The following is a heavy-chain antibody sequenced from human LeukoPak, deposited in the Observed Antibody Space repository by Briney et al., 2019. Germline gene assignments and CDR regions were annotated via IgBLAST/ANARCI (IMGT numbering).Heavy chain of an antibody. V-gene: IGHV3-74*01. CDR3: ASTSGTYRFDP. D-gene: IGHD1-26*01. CDR2: IKNDGSGA. CDR1: GFTYSSYW. Sequence: GGSLRLSCAASGFTYSSYWMHWVRQAPGKGLVWVSRIKNDGSGATYADSVKGRFTISIDNVKNTLYLQMNSLRAEDTAVYYCASTSGTYRFDPWGQGTLVAVSS. J-gene: IGHJ5*02.